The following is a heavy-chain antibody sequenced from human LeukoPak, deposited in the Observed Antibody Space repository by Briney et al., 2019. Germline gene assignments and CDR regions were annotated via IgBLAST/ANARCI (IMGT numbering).Heavy chain of an antibody. V-gene: IGHV3-7*01. D-gene: IGHD3-10*01. CDR3: ARELPDDAFDI. CDR2: IKQDGSEK. Sequence: GGSLRLSCAASGFTFSSYWMSWVRQAPGKGLEWVASIKQDGSEKYYVDSVKGRFTISRDNAKNSLYLQMNSLRAEDTAVYYCARELPDDAFDIWGQGTMVTVSS. CDR1: GFTFSSYW. J-gene: IGHJ3*02.